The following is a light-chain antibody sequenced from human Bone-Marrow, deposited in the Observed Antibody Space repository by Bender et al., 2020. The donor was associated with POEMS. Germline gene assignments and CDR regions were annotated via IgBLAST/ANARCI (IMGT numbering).Light chain of an antibody. J-gene: IGLJ2*01. V-gene: IGLV1-44*01. CDR3: ASWDDSLKGRL. Sequence: QSVLTQPPSASGAPGQRVTMSCSGTFSNIESFPVSWYQQLPGAAPKLLIHSNNRRPSGVPDRFSASKYGASASLAIRGLQSEDEGDYYCASWDDSLKGRLFGGGTRLTVL. CDR2: SNN. CDR1: FSNIESFP.